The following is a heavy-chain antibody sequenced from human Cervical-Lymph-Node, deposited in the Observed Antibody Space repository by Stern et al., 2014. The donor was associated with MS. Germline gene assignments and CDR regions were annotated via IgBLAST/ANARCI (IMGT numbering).Heavy chain of an antibody. CDR3: ALSSEASDRCYSLGYDL. D-gene: IGHD3-22*01. V-gene: IGHV1-69*01. Sequence: VQLVQPGAEVTKPGSSVKVSCKASGGTFSKFPSSWVRQAPGQGLEWMGGVFPVFGTPTYAQDFRGRVTITSDVSTSTVYMELSSLRSDDTSVYYCALSSEASDRCYSLGYDLWGQGTLVTVSS. CDR1: GGTFSKFP. CDR2: VFPVFGTP. J-gene: IGHJ5*02.